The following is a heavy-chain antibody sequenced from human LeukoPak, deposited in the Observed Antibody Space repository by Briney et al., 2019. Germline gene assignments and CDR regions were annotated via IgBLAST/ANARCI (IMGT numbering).Heavy chain of an antibody. CDR2: IYHSEST. CDR1: AYSISSGYY. D-gene: IGHD3-10*01. J-gene: IGHJ5*02. CDR3: ARNRYYYGSGNYGVPNWFDP. Sequence: SETLSLTCIVSAYSISSGYYWGWIRQPPGKGLEWIGSIYHSESTYYSPSLKSRVTISVDTSKNQFSLKPSSVTAADTAMYYCARNRYYYGSGNYGVPNWFDPWGQGTLVTVSS. V-gene: IGHV4-38-2*02.